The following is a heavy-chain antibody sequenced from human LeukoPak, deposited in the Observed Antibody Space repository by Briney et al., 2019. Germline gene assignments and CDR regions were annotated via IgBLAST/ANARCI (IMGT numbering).Heavy chain of an antibody. CDR3: ARESYSGRTFDY. Sequence: PETLSLTCTASGGSISSSNYYWGWIRQPPGKGLEWIGSIHYSGSTYYNPSLKSRVTISVDTSKNQLSLKLSSVTAADTAVFYCARESYSGRTFDYWGQGTLVTVSS. J-gene: IGHJ4*02. CDR2: IHYSGST. V-gene: IGHV4-39*02. D-gene: IGHD1-26*01. CDR1: GGSISSSNYY.